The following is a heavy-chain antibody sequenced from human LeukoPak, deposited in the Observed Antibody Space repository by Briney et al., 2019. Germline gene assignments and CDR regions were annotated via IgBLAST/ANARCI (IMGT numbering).Heavy chain of an antibody. J-gene: IGHJ1*01. D-gene: IGHD3-22*01. V-gene: IGHV1-8*01. Sequence: VASVTVSCKASGYTFTSHDINWVRQAPGQGLEWMGWMNPNSGNTGYAQKFQGRVTMTRNTSISTAYMELSSLRSEDTAVYYCARGLRDSSGREYFQHWGQGTLVTVSS. CDR1: GYTFTSHD. CDR2: MNPNSGNT. CDR3: ARGLRDSSGREYFQH.